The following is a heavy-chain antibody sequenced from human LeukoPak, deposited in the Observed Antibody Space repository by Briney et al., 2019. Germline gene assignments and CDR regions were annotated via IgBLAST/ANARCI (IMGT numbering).Heavy chain of an antibody. V-gene: IGHV3-21*01. D-gene: IGHD2-21*01. J-gene: IGHJ2*01. Sequence: PGGSLRLSCAASGFTFSSNSMNWVRQAPGKGLEWVSSISTSSSYIYYADSLKGRFTISRDNAKNSLYLQMNSLRAEDTAVYYCARALYRQHIVVVNAKNYWYFDLWGRGTLVTVSS. CDR1: GFTFSSNS. CDR2: ISTSSSYI. CDR3: ARALYRQHIVVVNAKNYWYFDL.